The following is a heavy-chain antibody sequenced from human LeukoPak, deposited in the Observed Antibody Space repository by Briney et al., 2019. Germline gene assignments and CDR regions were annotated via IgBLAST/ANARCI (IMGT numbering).Heavy chain of an antibody. V-gene: IGHV4-39*01. Sequence: SETLSLTCTVSGGSISSSSYYWGWIRRPPGKGLEWIGSIYYSGRTYYNPSLKSRVTISVDTSKNQFSLKLSSVTAADTAVYYCARRAIDDIVVVPAASFFDYWGQGTLVTVSS. CDR3: ARRAIDDIVVVPAASFFDY. J-gene: IGHJ4*02. D-gene: IGHD2-2*01. CDR2: IYYSGRT. CDR1: GGSISSSSYY.